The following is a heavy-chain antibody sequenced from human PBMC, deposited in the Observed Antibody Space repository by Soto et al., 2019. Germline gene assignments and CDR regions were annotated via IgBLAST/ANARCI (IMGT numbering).Heavy chain of an antibody. CDR2: ISYDGSYK. CDR1: GFTFSTYA. CDR3: ARDWANYFDY. Sequence: GGSLRLSCAASGFTFSTYAMHWVRQAPGKGLEWVAVISYDGSYKYYADSVKGRFTISRDNSKNTLYLQMNSLRVEDTAVYYCARDWANYFDYWGQGTLVTVSS. J-gene: IGHJ4*02. D-gene: IGHD3-16*01. V-gene: IGHV3-30-3*01.